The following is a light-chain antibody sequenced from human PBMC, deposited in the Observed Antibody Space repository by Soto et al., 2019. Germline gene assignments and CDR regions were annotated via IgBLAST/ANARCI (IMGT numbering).Light chain of an antibody. CDR3: QQSYTAPWT. V-gene: IGKV1-39*01. Sequence: DIQMTQSPSSLPASVGDRVTITCRASQSISSYLNWYQQKPGKAPKLLIYAASSLQSEVPSRFSGSGSGTDFTLTISSLQPEDFATYYCQQSYTAPWTFGQGTKVEIK. CDR2: AAS. J-gene: IGKJ1*01. CDR1: QSISSY.